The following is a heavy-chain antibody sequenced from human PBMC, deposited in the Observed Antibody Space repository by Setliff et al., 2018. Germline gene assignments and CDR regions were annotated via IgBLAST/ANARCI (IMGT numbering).Heavy chain of an antibody. J-gene: IGHJ4*02. Sequence: SLKISCAASGLTFTDYAMSWVRQAPGKGPEWVSTIYRGDRSTFYADSVQGRFIIFRDGSKNTLYLQMDSLRGEDTAVYYCAKPRLELRWGFEYWGQGTPVTVSS. V-gene: IGHV3-23*03. CDR2: IYRGDRST. CDR1: GLTFTDYA. CDR3: AKPRLELRWGFEY. D-gene: IGHD1-7*01.